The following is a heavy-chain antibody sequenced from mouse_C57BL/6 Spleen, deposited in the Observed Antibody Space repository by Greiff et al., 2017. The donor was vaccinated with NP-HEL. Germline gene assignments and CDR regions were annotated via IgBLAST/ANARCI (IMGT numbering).Heavy chain of an antibody. CDR3: ARYSTGRAMDY. D-gene: IGHD4-1*02. Sequence: EVKLVESGGGLVQPGGSLSLSCAASGFTFTDYYMSWVRQPPGKALEWLGFIRNKANGYTTEYSASVKGRFTISRDNSQSILYLQMNALRAEDSATYYCARYSTGRAMDYWGQGTSVTVSS. CDR2: IRNKANGYTT. V-gene: IGHV7-3*01. CDR1: GFTFTDYY. J-gene: IGHJ4*01.